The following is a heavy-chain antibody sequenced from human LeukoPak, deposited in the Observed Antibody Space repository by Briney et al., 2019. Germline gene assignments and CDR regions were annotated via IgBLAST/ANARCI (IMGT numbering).Heavy chain of an antibody. J-gene: IGHJ4*02. V-gene: IGHV3-23*01. CDR1: GFTFSSYG. CDR2: ISGSGTST. CDR3: AKGNYDILTGYLYYFDY. D-gene: IGHD3-9*01. Sequence: PGGSLRLSCAASGFTFSSYGMSWVRQAPGKGLEGVSAISGSGTSTHYADSVKGRFHISRDNSKNTLYLQMNSLRAEDTAVYYCAKGNYDILTGYLYYFDYWGQGTLVTVSS.